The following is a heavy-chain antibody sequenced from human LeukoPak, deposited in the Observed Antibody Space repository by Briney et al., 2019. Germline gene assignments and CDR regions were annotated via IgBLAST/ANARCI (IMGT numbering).Heavy chain of an antibody. D-gene: IGHD3-22*01. V-gene: IGHV1-2*06. J-gene: IGHJ6*02. CDR2: TNRNRGGT. CDR1: GYTFTGYY. CDR3: ARDGYYDSSGYYYANFWYYYYGMDV. Sequence: ASVTVSCKASGYTFTGYYMHWVRQAPGQGLEWMGRTNRNRGGTNYAQRFQGRVTMTRDTSISTAYMELSRLRSDVSAVYYCARDGYYDSSGYYYANFWYYYYGMDVWGQGTTVTVSS.